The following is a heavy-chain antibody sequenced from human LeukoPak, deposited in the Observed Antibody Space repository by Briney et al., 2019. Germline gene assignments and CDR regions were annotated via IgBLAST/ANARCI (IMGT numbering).Heavy chain of an antibody. D-gene: IGHD4-11*01. CDR3: CADTVRPLAQIDK. V-gene: IGHV3-15*01. CDR2: IKSKADGETT. CDR1: AFSFSTSW. J-gene: IGHJ4*02. Sequence: GGSLRLSCVASAFSFSTSWMSWVRQAPGKGLEWVGRIKSKADGETTDYVAPVNGRFIISRDDSTSTLHLHMMSLKTEDTAVYFCCADTVRPLAQIDKWGQGTLVTVSS.